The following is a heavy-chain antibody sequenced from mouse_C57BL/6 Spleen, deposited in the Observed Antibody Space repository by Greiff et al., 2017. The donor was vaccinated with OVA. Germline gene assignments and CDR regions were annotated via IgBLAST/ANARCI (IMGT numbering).Heavy chain of an antibody. CDR3: ARDRLRENYFDY. CDR2: ISYDGSN. D-gene: IGHD1-1*01. CDR1: GYSITSGYY. V-gene: IGHV3-6*01. J-gene: IGHJ2*01. Sequence: EVQLVESGPGLVKPSQSLSLTCSVTGYSITSGYYWNWIRQFPGNKLEWMGYISYDGSNNYNPSLKNRISITRDTSKNQFFLKLNSVTTEDTATYYCARDRLRENYFDYWGQGTTLTVSS.